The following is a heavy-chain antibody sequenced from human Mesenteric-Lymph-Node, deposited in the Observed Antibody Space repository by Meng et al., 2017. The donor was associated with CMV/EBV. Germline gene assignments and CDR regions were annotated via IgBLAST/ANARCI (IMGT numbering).Heavy chain of an antibody. Sequence: QPPRGESGPGQVKPSASLDLTCTVSSYSFSSFYYWGLIRQPAGGGLELIGSVHYTGSTYYSPSLKSRVTVSVDTSKNQFSLRLTSVTAADTAVYYCARPFPSWQSPLLDPFGAWGQGTLVTVSS. CDR2: VHYTGST. J-gene: IGHJ5*02. CDR1: SYSFSSFYY. V-gene: IGHV4-39*01. D-gene: IGHD2-21*02. CDR3: ARPFPSWQSPLLDPFGA.